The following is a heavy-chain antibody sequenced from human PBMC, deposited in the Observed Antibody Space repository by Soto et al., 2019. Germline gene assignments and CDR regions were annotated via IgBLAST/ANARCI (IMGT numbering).Heavy chain of an antibody. CDR1: GFTFSSYA. D-gene: IGHD3-3*01. CDR2: ISYDGSNK. Sequence: GGSLRLSCAASGFTFSSYAMHWVRQAPGKGLEWVAVISYDGSNKYYADSVKGRFTISRDNSKNTLYLQMNSLRAEDTAVYYCARDFLYYDFWSGYYPANYGMDVWGQGTTVTVSS. V-gene: IGHV3-30-3*01. CDR3: ARDFLYYDFWSGYYPANYGMDV. J-gene: IGHJ6*02.